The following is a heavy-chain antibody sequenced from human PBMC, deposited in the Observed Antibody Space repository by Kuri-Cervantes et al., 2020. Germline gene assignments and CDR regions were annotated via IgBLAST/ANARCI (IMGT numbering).Heavy chain of an antibody. CDR1: GFTFSSYS. V-gene: IGHV3-33*08. CDR2: IWYDGSNK. Sequence: GESLKISCAASGFTFSSYSMNWVRQAPGKGLEWVAVIWYDGSNKYYADSVKGRFTISRDKAKNTLYLQMNSLRAEDTAVYYCAKLTRFAEEPFDYWGQGTLVTVSS. J-gene: IGHJ4*02. CDR3: AKLTRFAEEPFDY. D-gene: IGHD4-23*01.